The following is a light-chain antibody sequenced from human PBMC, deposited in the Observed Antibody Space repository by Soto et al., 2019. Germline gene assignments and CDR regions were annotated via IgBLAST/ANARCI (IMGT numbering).Light chain of an antibody. CDR2: LNNDGSH. CDR3: QTWANGIVV. V-gene: IGLV4-69*01. CDR1: RGHSTYA. J-gene: IGLJ2*01. Sequence: QPVLTQSPSASASLGASVKVTCTLSRGHSTYAIAWHQQQPEKGPRYLMKLNNDGSHSKADGIPDRFSGSSSGAERYLTISSLQSEDEADYYCQTWANGIVVFGGGTKVTVL.